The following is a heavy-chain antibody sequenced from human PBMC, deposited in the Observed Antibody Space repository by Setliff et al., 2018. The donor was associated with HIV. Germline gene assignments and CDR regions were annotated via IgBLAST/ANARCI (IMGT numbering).Heavy chain of an antibody. J-gene: IGHJ4*02. CDR3: VRPVREPVD. Sequence: GGSLRLSCAASGFTFSDYYMGWIRQAPGKGLEWVSYISGRSSDPNYADSVKGRFTISRVNAKNSVYLQMNSLRAEDTAMYYCVRPVREPVDWGRGTLVTVSS. CDR2: ISGRSSDP. CDR1: GFTFSDYY. V-gene: IGHV3-11*03. D-gene: IGHD6-19*01.